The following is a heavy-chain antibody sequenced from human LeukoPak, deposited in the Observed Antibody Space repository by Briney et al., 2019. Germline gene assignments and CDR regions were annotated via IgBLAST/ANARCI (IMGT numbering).Heavy chain of an antibody. J-gene: IGHJ4*02. D-gene: IGHD3-22*01. CDR2: IYCSGST. Sequence: SETLSLTCTVSGGSISSSSYYWGWIRQPPGKGLEWIGSIYCSGSTYYNPSPKSRVTISVDTSKNQFSLNLSSVTAADTAVYYCARLYYDSSGYYQICYFDYWGQGTLVTVSS. CDR3: ARLYYDSSGYYQICYFDY. V-gene: IGHV4-39*01. CDR1: GGSISSSSYY.